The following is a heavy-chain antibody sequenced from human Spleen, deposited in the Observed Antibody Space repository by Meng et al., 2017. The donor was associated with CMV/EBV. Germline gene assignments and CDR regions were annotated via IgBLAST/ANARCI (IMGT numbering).Heavy chain of an antibody. CDR1: GFTFSSYG. Sequence: GESLKISCEASGFTFSSYGMHWVRQAPGKGLEWVAFIRYDGSNKYYADSVKGRFTISRDSSENMLYLQMNSLRAEDTAVYYCATPKGVQDFWSGYVNFDYWGRGTLVTVSS. CDR3: ATPKGVQDFWSGYVNFDY. V-gene: IGHV3-30*02. CDR2: IRYDGSNK. D-gene: IGHD3-3*01. J-gene: IGHJ4*02.